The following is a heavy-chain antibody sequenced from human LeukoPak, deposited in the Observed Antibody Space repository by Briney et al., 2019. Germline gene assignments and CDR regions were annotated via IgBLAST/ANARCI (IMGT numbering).Heavy chain of an antibody. Sequence: PSETLSLTCTVSGGSISSYYWSWIRQPPGKGLEWIGYIYYSGSANYKPSLKSRVTISVDTSKNQFSLKLSSVTAADTAVYYCARDGLVVTASNDAFDIWGQGTMVTVSS. J-gene: IGHJ3*02. CDR2: IYYSGSA. V-gene: IGHV4-59*12. CDR3: ARDGLVVTASNDAFDI. D-gene: IGHD2-21*02. CDR1: GGSISSYY.